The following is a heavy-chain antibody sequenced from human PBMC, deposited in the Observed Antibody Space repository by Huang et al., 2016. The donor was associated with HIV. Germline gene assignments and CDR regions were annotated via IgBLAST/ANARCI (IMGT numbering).Heavy chain of an antibody. D-gene: IGHD5-18*01. J-gene: IGHJ5*02. Sequence: EVPLVESGGGLVQPGGSLRLSCAASGFTVNSNYMTWVRQAPGQGLEWVLLLYHGGKAHYADSVKGRFTISGDISQNTVFLQMSSLRVEDTAVYYCARGRYGTPNAWGQGTLVTVSS. V-gene: IGHV3-53*01. CDR2: LYHGGKA. CDR1: GFTVNSNY. CDR3: ARGRYGTPNA.